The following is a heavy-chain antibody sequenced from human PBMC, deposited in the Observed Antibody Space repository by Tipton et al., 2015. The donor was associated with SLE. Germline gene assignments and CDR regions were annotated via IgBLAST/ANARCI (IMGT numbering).Heavy chain of an antibody. J-gene: IGHJ3*02. V-gene: IGHV4-39*07. CDR3: ARDGPYYDFWSGMGTFDI. Sequence: LRLSCSVSGDSIISSSYYWGWIRQPPGKGLEWIGSMYYNGSTYYNPSLKSRVTISVDTSKNQFSLMLRSVTAADTAVYYCARDGPYYDFWSGMGTFDIWGQGTMVTVSS. D-gene: IGHD3-3*01. CDR1: GDSIISSSYY. CDR2: MYYNGST.